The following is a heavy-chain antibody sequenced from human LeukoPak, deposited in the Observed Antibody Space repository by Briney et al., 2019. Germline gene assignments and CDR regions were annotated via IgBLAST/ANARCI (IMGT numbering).Heavy chain of an antibody. Sequence: GGSLRLSCVASGFTSSSYAMSWVRQAPGKGLEWVSAISGSGGSTYYADSVKGRFTISRDNSKNTLYLQMNSLRAEDTAVYYCAKDLLSGNYIYGDYAAFDYWGQGTLVTVSS. J-gene: IGHJ4*02. CDR2: ISGSGGST. D-gene: IGHD4-17*01. CDR1: GFTSSSYA. CDR3: AKDLLSGNYIYGDYAAFDY. V-gene: IGHV3-23*01.